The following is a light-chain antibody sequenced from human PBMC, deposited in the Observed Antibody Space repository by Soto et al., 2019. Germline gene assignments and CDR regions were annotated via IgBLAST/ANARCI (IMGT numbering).Light chain of an antibody. CDR3: QQYGSSPPIT. Sequence: EIVLTQSPGTLSLSPGERATLSCRASQSVSSSYLAWYQQKPDQAPRLLIYAASSRATGIPDRFSGSGSGTDFTLTISRLEPEDFAVFYCQQYGSSPPITFGQGTRLEIK. J-gene: IGKJ5*01. CDR2: AAS. V-gene: IGKV3-20*01. CDR1: QSVSSSY.